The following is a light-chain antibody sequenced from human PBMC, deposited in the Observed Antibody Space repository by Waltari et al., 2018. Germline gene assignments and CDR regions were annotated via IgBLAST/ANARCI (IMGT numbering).Light chain of an antibody. CDR1: QSVDTY. CDR2: VAS. Sequence: DIQMTQSPSSLSASVGDRVLVTCRASQSVDTYLNWYQHKPGTAPKLLIYVASSLHRGVPSRFTGSGSGTDFTLTITGLRPEDFATYYCQQTSSPPFSFGRGTKLEIK. CDR3: QQTSSPPFS. J-gene: IGKJ2*01. V-gene: IGKV1-39*01.